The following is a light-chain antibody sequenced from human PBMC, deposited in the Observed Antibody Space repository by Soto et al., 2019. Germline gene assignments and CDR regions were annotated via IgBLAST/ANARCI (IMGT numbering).Light chain of an antibody. CDR3: SSYTGSSTSL. V-gene: IGLV2-14*01. CDR2: DVS. J-gene: IGLJ3*02. Sequence: QSALTQPASVSGSPGQSITISCTGSNSDVGGYNYVSWYQQYPGKAPKLIIYDVSNRPSGVSNRFSGSKSGNTASLSISGLQAEDEAEYYCSSYTGSSTSLFGGGTKLTVL. CDR1: NSDVGGYNY.